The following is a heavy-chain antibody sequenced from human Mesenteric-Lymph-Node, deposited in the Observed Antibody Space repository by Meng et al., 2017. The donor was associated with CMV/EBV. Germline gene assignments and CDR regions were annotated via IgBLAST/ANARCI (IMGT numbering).Heavy chain of an antibody. D-gene: IGHD5-24*01. V-gene: IGHV4-31*03. CDR3: ARDRDGYNLFDY. Sequence: TVSGGSISSGGYYWSWIRQHPGKGLEWIGYIYYSGSTYYNPSLKSRVTISVDTSKNQFSLKLSSVTAADTAVYYCARDRDGYNLFDYWGQGTLVTVSS. CDR1: GGSISSGGYY. J-gene: IGHJ4*02. CDR2: IYYSGST.